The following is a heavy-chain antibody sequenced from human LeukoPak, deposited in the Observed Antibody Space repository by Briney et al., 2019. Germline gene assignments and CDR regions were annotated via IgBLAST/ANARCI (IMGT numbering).Heavy chain of an antibody. J-gene: IGHJ5*02. CDR1: GFTFSSYA. Sequence: GGSLRLSCAASGFTFSSYAMSWVRQAPVKGLEYVSTISGSGGSTYYADSVKGRFTISRDNSKNTLYLQMNSLRAEDTALYFCAKRGSYEARWFDPWGQGTLVTVSS. V-gene: IGHV3-23*01. D-gene: IGHD1-26*01. CDR3: AKRGSYEARWFDP. CDR2: ISGSGGST.